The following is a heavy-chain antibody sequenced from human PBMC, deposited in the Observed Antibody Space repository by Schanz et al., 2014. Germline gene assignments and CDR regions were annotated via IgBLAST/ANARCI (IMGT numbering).Heavy chain of an antibody. Sequence: QVHLVQSGAEVKKPGASVKVSCKASGYTFTSYSIHWVRQAPGQGLEWMGWIIPSLGLAKYEQKFQGRVTNTADKSTSTAYMDLSSLRPEDTAVYYCARSNYYDNSDYYNSFDYWGQGTLVTVSS. V-gene: IGHV1-69*09. J-gene: IGHJ4*02. CDR1: GYTFTSYS. CDR2: IIPSLGLA. D-gene: IGHD3-22*01. CDR3: ARSNYYDNSDYYNSFDY.